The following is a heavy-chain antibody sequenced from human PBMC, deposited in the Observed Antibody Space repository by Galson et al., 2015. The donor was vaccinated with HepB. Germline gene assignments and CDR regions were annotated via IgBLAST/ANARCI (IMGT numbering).Heavy chain of an antibody. CDR1: GFSLSTSGVG. V-gene: IGHV2-5*02. J-gene: IGHJ4*02. CDR3: AHRGGYYDSSGYYLYYFDY. D-gene: IGHD3-22*01. Sequence: PALVKPTQTLTLTCTFSGFSLSTSGVGVGWIRQPPGKALEWLALIYWDDEQRYSPSLKSRLTITKDTSKNQVVLTMTNMDPVDTATYYCAHRGGYYDSSGYYLYYFDYWGQGTLVTVSS. CDR2: IYWDDEQ.